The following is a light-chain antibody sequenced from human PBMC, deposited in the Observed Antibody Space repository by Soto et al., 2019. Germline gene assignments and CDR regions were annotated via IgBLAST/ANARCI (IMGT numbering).Light chain of an antibody. CDR2: EVS. CDR1: SSDVGGYNY. Sequence: QSALTQPPSASGSPGQSVTISCTGTSSDVGGYNYVSWYQQHPGKAPKLMIYEVSKRHSGVPDRFSGSKSGNTASLTVSGLQAEDEADYYCSSYAGSNNWVVFGGGTKLTVL. CDR3: SSYAGSNNWVV. V-gene: IGLV2-8*01. J-gene: IGLJ2*01.